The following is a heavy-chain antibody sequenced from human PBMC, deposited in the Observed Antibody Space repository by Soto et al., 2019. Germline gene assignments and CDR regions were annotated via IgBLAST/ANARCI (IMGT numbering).Heavy chain of an antibody. CDR2: ISYDGSNK. CDR1: GFTFSSYA. Sequence: GGSLRLSCAASGFTFSSYAMHWVRQAPGKGLEWVAVISYDGSNKYYADSVKGRFTISRDNSKNTLYLQMNSLRAEDTAVYYCARGNDSSGPTPFDAFDIWGQGTMVTVSS. J-gene: IGHJ3*02. CDR3: ARGNDSSGPTPFDAFDI. V-gene: IGHV3-30-3*01. D-gene: IGHD3-22*01.